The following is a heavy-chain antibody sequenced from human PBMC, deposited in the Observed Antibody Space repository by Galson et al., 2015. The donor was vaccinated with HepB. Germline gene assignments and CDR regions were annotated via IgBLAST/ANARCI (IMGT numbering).Heavy chain of an antibody. CDR2: IIPILGVA. Sequence: SVKVSCKASGGTFSSYAISWVRQAPGQGLEWMGRIIPILGVANYAQKFQGRVTITADKSTSTAYMELSSLRSEDTAVYYCARPSGSYLPTSFDYWGQGTLVTVSS. CDR3: ARPSGSYLPTSFDY. J-gene: IGHJ4*02. V-gene: IGHV1-69*04. CDR1: GGTFSSYA. D-gene: IGHD1-26*01.